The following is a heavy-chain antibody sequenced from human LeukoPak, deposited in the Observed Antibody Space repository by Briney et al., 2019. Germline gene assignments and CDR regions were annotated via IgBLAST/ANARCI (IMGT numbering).Heavy chain of an antibody. D-gene: IGHD3-16*02. J-gene: IGHJ4*02. V-gene: IGHV4-38-2*01. CDR1: GYSISSGYY. CDR2: IYHSGST. Sequence: PSETLSLTCAVSGYSISSGYYWGWIRQPPGKGLEWIGSIYHSGSTYYNPSLKSRVTISVDTSKNQFSLKLSSVTAADTAVYYCARAEIKLYNQRRYYFDYWGQGTLVTVSS. CDR3: ARAEIKLYNQRRYYFDY.